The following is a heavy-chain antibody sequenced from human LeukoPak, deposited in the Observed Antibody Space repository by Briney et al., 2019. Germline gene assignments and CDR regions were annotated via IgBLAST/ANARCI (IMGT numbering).Heavy chain of an antibody. V-gene: IGHV4-38-2*01. CDR1: GYSISSGYY. Sequence: PSETLSLTCALSGYSISSGYYWGLIRQPPGKALGWLGSIYHSGSTYYHLSPNSRVTISVNTSKNQYSLKLSAAPAADTAEGSCARQDPELYSSSHYFQHGGRGTLVTFYS. J-gene: IGHJ1*01. D-gene: IGHD6-6*01. CDR2: IYHSGST. CDR3: ARQDPELYSSSHYFQH.